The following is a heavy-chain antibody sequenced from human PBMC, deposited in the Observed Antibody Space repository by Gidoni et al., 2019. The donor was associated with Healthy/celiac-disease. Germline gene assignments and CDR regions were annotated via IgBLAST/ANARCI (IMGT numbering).Heavy chain of an antibody. J-gene: IGHJ4*02. CDR2: ISSSGSTI. V-gene: IGHV3-11*01. CDR1: VFTFSAYY. Sequence: QVQLVESGGGLVKPGGSLRLSCAASVFTFSAYYISWIRQAPGKGLEWVSYISSSGSTIYYADSVKGRFTISRDNAKNSLYRQMNSLRAEDTAVYYCAREGEGLYYDYVWGSYPYDYWGQGTLVTVSS. D-gene: IGHD3-16*02. CDR3: AREGEGLYYDYVWGSYPYDY.